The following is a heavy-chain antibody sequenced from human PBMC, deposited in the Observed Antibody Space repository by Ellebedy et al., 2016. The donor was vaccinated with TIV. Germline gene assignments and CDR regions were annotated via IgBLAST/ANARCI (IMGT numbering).Heavy chain of an antibody. CDR2: ISYDGSEK. J-gene: IGHJ4*02. D-gene: IGHD1-26*01. CDR1: GFTFSSYA. CDR3: AGEVGARQINS. V-gene: IGHV3-30-3*01. Sequence: PGGSLRLSCTVSGFTFSSYAIHRVRLAPGKGLEWVTLISYDGSEKYNADSVKGRFTISRDNSKNTLYLQMNSLRVEDTAVYYCAGEVGARQINSWGQGTQVTVSS.